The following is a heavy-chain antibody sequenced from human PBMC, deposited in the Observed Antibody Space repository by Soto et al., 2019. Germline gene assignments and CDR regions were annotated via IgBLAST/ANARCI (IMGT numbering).Heavy chain of an antibody. J-gene: IGHJ5*02. CDR2: IYYTGKT. CDR1: TDSINNYF. Sequence: PSETLSLTCTVPTDSINNYFWSWIRQPPGKGLEWIGYIYYTGKTNSNPSLKSRVTMSVDTSKNQFSLKLSSVTAADTAVYYCARIYDNWFDPWGQGTLVTVSS. D-gene: IGHD2-2*02. V-gene: IGHV4-59*08. CDR3: ARIYDNWFDP.